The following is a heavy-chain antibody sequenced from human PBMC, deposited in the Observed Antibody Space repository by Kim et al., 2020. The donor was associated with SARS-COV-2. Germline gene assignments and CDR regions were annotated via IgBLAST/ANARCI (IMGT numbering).Heavy chain of an antibody. D-gene: IGHD3-16*02. V-gene: IGHV4-34*01. CDR2: T. Sequence: TNYSPSLKSRVTISVDTSKNQCSLKLSSVTAADTAVYYCARVTWGVIGDYWGQGTLVTVSS. CDR3: ARVTWGVIGDY. J-gene: IGHJ4*02.